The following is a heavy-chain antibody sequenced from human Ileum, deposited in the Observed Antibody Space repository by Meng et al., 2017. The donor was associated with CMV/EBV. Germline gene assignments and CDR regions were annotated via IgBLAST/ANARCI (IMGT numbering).Heavy chain of an antibody. CDR3: ARPEYGTSGGHYSMDV. Sequence: GESLKISCTASGFTLGDYSMNWVRQAPGKGLEWVGLIRNKPNGGTTESAASVKGRFTISRDDSKNIAYLQMNSLRAEDTAVYYCARPEYGTSGGHYSMDVWGQGTMVTVSS. V-gene: IGHV3-49*04. CDR2: IRNKPNGGTT. J-gene: IGHJ6*02. D-gene: IGHD6-6*01. CDR1: GFTLGDYS.